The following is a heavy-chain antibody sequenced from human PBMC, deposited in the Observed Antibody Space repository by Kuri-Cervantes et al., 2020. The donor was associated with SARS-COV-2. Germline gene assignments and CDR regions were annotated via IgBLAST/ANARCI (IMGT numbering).Heavy chain of an antibody. CDR1: GFTFSSYG. CDR2: IWYDGSNK. CDR3: ARKLRYFDWLPGY. Sequence: GESLKISCAASGFTFSSYGVHWVRQAPGKGLEWVAVIWYDGSNKYYADSVKGRFTISRDNSKNTLYLQMNSLRAEDTAVYYCARKLRYFDWLPGYWGQGTLVTVSS. V-gene: IGHV3-33*01. D-gene: IGHD3-9*01. J-gene: IGHJ4*02.